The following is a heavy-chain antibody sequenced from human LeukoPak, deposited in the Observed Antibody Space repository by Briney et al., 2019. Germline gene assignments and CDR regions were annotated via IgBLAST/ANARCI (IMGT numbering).Heavy chain of an antibody. V-gene: IGHV4-39*07. CDR2: IYYSGGT. CDR1: GGSISSSSYY. CDR3: ARGLYSSSNPAYNYFDY. Sequence: PSETLSLTCTVSGGSISSSSYYWGWIRQPPGKGLEWIGSIYYSGGTYYNPSLKSRVTISVDTSKNQFSLKLSSVTAADTAVYYCARGLYSSSNPAYNYFDYWGQGTLVTVSS. D-gene: IGHD6-6*01. J-gene: IGHJ4*02.